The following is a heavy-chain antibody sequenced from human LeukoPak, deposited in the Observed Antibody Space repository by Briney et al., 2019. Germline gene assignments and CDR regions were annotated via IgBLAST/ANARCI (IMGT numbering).Heavy chain of an antibody. J-gene: IGHJ6*02. CDR3: ARDIRFDDSSGYLYYYCGMDV. Sequence: GGSLRLSCAASGFTFSSYWMSWVRQAPGKGLEWVANIKQDGSEKYYVDSVKGRFTISRDNAKNSLYLQMNSLRAEDTAVYYCARDIRFDDSSGYLYYYCGMDVWGQGTTVTVSS. CDR2: IKQDGSEK. CDR1: GFTFSSYW. V-gene: IGHV3-7*01. D-gene: IGHD3-22*01.